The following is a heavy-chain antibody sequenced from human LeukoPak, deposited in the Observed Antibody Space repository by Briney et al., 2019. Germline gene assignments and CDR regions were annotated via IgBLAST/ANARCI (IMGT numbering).Heavy chain of an antibody. CDR3: AKDLDGSGTYYNTGQDALDF. Sequence: GSLRLSCAASGFTFSSYAMSWVRQAPGKGLGGVSAISGSGGSTYYADSGKGRFTVSRDNCKNTLYLQMNSLTAEDPAVYYCAKDLDGSGTYYNTGQDALDFWGPGTVVTVSS. J-gene: IGHJ3*01. D-gene: IGHD3-10*01. CDR2: ISGSGGST. V-gene: IGHV3-23*01. CDR1: GFTFSSYA.